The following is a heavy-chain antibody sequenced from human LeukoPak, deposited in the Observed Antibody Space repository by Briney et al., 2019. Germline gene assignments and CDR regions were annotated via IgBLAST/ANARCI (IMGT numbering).Heavy chain of an antibody. CDR2: IYSGGST. V-gene: IGHV3-53*04. J-gene: IGHJ6*02. CDR3: ARDRLYYGSGSPYPYYYGMDV. D-gene: IGHD3-10*01. Sequence: GGSLRLSCAASGFTFSSNYMSWVRQAPGKGLEWVSAIYSGGSTYYADSVKGRFTISRHNSKNTLYLQMNSLRAEDTAVYYCARDRLYYGSGSPYPYYYGMDVWGQGTTVTVSS. CDR1: GFTFSSNY.